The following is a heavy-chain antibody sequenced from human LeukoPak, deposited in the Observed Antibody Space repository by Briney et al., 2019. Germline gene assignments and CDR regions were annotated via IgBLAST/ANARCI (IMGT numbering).Heavy chain of an antibody. V-gene: IGHV1-2*02. Sequence: GASVKVSCKASGYTFTGYYMHWVRQAPGQGLEWMGWINPNSGGTNYAQKFQGRVTMTRDTSISTAYMELSRLRSDDTAVYYCARDIGPATGLIEIPPSGALGYFDLWGRGTLVTVSS. CDR1: GYTFTGYY. J-gene: IGHJ2*01. CDR3: ARDIGPATGLIEIPPSGALGYFDL. CDR2: INPNSGGT. D-gene: IGHD3-9*01.